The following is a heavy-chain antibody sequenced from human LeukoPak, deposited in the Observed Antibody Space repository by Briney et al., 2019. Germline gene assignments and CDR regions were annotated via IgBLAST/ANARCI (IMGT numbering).Heavy chain of an antibody. J-gene: IGHJ1*01. Sequence: SETLSLTCTVSGGSISSYYWSWIRQPPGKGLEWLGYIYYSGSTNYNPSLKSRVTISVDTSKNQFSLKLSSVTAADTAVYYCARAPYDFWSGYFRHWGQGTLVTVSS. CDR3: ARAPYDFWSGYFRH. CDR1: GGSISSYY. V-gene: IGHV4-59*01. CDR2: IYYSGST. D-gene: IGHD3-3*01.